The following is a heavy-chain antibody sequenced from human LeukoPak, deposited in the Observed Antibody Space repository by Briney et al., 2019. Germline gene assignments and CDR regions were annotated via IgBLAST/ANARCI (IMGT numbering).Heavy chain of an antibody. J-gene: IGHJ4*02. Sequence: GGSLRLSCSASGFTFSNYAMDWVGQDAGKGLEYVSAISSNGGTTYYADSVKGRFTISRDNSKNTLYLQMSSLRAEDTAVYYCVISYYFDYWGQGTLVTVSS. CDR1: GFTFSNYA. CDR2: ISSNGGTT. CDR3: VISYYFDY. D-gene: IGHD2/OR15-2a*01. V-gene: IGHV3-64D*06.